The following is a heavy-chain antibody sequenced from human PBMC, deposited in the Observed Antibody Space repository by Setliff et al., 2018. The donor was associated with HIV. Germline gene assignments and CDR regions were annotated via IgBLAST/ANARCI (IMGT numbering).Heavy chain of an antibody. Sequence: SETLSLTCAVSGGSISSGSYYWSWIRQPPGKGLEWIGSIYYSGSTYYNPSLKSRVTISIETSKNQFSLKMSSVTTADTAVYYCARAPSLDTATVSRWGYYFDYWGQGTLVTVSS. J-gene: IGHJ4*02. CDR2: IYYSGST. V-gene: IGHV4-39*07. D-gene: IGHD5-18*01. CDR1: GGSISSGSYY. CDR3: ARAPSLDTATVSRWGYYFDY.